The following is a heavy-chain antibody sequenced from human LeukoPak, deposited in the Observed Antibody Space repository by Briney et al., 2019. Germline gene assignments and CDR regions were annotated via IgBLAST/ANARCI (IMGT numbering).Heavy chain of an antibody. CDR3: ARAGQGDFWSGLRYFDY. V-gene: IGHV4-59*01. J-gene: IGHJ4*02. CDR1: GGSISRYY. D-gene: IGHD3-3*01. CDR2: IYYSGST. Sequence: KPSETLSLTCIVSGGSISRYYWSWIRQPPGKGLEWIGYIYYSGSTNYNPSLKSRVTISVDTSKNHFSLKLSSVTAADTAVYYCARAGQGDFWSGLRYFDYWGQGTLVTVSS.